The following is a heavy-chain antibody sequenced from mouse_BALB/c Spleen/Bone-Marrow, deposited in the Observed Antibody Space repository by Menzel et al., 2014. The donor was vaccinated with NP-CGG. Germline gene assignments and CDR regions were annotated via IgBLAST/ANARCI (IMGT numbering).Heavy chain of an antibody. CDR1: GFSLTSYG. J-gene: IGHJ3*01. CDR3: ASPIYYDYPLFAY. V-gene: IGHV2-9*02. D-gene: IGHD2-4*01. CDR2: IWAGGST. Sequence: VQLVESGPGLVAPSQSLSITCTDSGFSLTSYGVHWVRQPPGKGLEWLGAIWAGGSTNYNSALMSRLSISKDNSKSQVFLKMNSLQTDDTAMYYCASPIYYDYPLFAYWGQGTLVTVSA.